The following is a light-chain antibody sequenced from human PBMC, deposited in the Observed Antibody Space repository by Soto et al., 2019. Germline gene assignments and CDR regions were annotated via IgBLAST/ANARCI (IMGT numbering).Light chain of an antibody. CDR1: QSMSSW. CDR3: QFSGT. J-gene: IGKJ1*01. CDR2: KAS. V-gene: IGKV1-5*03. Sequence: DIQMTQSPSTLSASVGDRVTITCRASQSMSSWLAWYQQKPGKAPKLLIYKASSLESGVPSRFSGSGSGTEFTLTISSLQPDDSAIYYCQFSGTFGQGTKVEI.